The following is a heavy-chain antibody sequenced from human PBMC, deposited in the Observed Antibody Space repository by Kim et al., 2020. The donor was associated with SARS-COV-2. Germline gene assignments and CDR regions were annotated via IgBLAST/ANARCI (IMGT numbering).Heavy chain of an antibody. Sequence: SETLSLTCTVSGGSISSYYWSWIRQPPGKGLEWIGYIYYRGRTNYKPSLKSRVTISVDKSKNQFSLKLSAVTAAGTAVYYCARGELDYDILTGYWRVGYYFVYGGQGPLVTVAS. D-gene: IGHD3-9*01. CDR3: ARGELDYDILTGYWRVGYYFVY. V-gene: IGHV4-59*01. J-gene: IGHJ4*02. CDR1: GGSISSYY. CDR2: IYYRGRT.